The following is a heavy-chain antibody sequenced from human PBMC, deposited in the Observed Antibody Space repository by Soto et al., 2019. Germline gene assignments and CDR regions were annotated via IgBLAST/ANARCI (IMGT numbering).Heavy chain of an antibody. D-gene: IGHD3-22*01. CDR2: IFHTGNT. Sequence: QVQLQESGPGLVKPSGTLSLTCTISGVSISSGKWWSWVRQPPGEGLEWIGEIFHTGNTDYKPSLTSRVSILVDKSKNQFSLNLDSVTAADTAVYYCVRNLFDSRGYPPEVWGQGILVTVSS. CDR1: GVSISSGKW. CDR3: VRNLFDSRGYPPEV. V-gene: IGHV4-4*02. J-gene: IGHJ4*02.